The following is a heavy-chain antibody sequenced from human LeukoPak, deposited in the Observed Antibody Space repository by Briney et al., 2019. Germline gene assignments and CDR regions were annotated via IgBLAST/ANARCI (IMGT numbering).Heavy chain of an antibody. CDR2: ISGSGGGT. V-gene: IGHV3-23*01. J-gene: IGHJ4*02. CDR3: AKQSYARSLGE. CDR1: GITLSNYG. D-gene: IGHD2-8*01. Sequence: GGSLRLSCVVSGITLSNYGMSWVRQAPGKGLEWVAGISGSGGGTHYADSVKGRFTISRDNSKNTLYLQMSSLRVEDTAVYYCAKQSYARSLGEGGPGTLVSVSS.